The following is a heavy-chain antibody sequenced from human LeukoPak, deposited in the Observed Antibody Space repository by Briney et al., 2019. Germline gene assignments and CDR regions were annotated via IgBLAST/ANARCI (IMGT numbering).Heavy chain of an antibody. CDR2: IYHSGST. J-gene: IGHJ6*03. CDR3: ARSPRTGHYYYYYYMDV. V-gene: IGHV4-38-2*02. CDR1: GYSISSGYY. D-gene: IGHD7-27*01. Sequence: PSETLSLTCTVSGYSISSGYYWGWIRQPPGKGLEWIGSIYHSGSTYYNPSLKSRVTISVDTSKNQFSLKLSSVTAADTAVYYCARSPRTGHYYYYYYMDVWGKGTTVTVSS.